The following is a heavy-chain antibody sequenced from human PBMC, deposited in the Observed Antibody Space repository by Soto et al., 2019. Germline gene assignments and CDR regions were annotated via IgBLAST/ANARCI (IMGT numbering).Heavy chain of an antibody. V-gene: IGHV1-58*01. D-gene: IGHD5-18*01. CDR3: AAAAPYTAMGLGDS. CDR2: IVVGSGNT. Sequence: SVKVSCKASGFTFTSSAVQWVRQARGQRLEWIGWIVVGSGNTNYAQKFQERVTITRDMSTSTAYMELSSLRSEDTAVYYCAAAAPYTAMGLGDSWGQGTLVTVSS. J-gene: IGHJ4*02. CDR1: GFTFTSSA.